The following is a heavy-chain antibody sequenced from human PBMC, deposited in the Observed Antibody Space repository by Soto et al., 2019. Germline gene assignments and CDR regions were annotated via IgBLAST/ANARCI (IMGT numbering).Heavy chain of an antibody. Sequence: PGESLKISCKGSGYSFTSYWIGWVRQMPGKGLERMGIIYPGDSDTRYSPSFQGQVTISADKSFSTAYLQWSSLKASDTAMYYCARQVEWLLGGGWFDPWGQGTLVTVSS. CDR1: GYSFTSYW. J-gene: IGHJ5*02. V-gene: IGHV5-51*01. D-gene: IGHD3-3*01. CDR2: IYPGDSDT. CDR3: ARQVEWLLGGGWFDP.